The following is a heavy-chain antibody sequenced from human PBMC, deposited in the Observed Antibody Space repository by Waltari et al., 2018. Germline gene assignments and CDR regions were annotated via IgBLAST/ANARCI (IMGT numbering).Heavy chain of an antibody. D-gene: IGHD3-22*01. V-gene: IGHV3-21*01. CDR1: GFTFSSYS. CDR2: ISSSSSYI. Sequence: EVQLVESGGGLVKPGGSLRLSCAASGFTFSSYSMNWVRQDPGKGLEWVSSISSSSSYIYYADSVKGRFTISRDNAKNSLYLQMNSLRAEDTAVYYCARDLGYYDSSGSHFDYWGQGTLVTVSS. J-gene: IGHJ4*02. CDR3: ARDLGYYDSSGSHFDY.